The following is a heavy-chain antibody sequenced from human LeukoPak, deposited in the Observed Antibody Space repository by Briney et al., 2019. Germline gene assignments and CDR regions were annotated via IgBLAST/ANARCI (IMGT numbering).Heavy chain of an antibody. D-gene: IGHD2-15*01. J-gene: IGHJ4*02. CDR2: IIPIFGTA. CDR1: GGTFSSYA. CDR3: ARAGRVMVAAAD. Sequence: RASVKVSCKASGGTFSSYAISWVRQAPGQGLEWMGRIIPIFGTANYAQKFQGRVTITADKSTSTAYMELSSLRSEDTAVYYCARAGRVMVAAADWGQGTLVTVSS. V-gene: IGHV1-69*06.